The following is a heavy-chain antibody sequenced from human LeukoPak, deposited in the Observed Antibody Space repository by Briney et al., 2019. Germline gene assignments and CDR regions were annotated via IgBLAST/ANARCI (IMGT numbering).Heavy chain of an antibody. Sequence: PSGTLSLTCAVSGGSISSSDWWSWVRQPPGRGLEWIGYIYRTEDNNYNPSLKSRVTMSVDKSQNQFSLKLTSVTAADTAVYSCARDPHCSSNNCPYDYWGQGILVIVSS. CDR3: ARDPHCSSNNCPYDY. CDR2: IYRTEDN. V-gene: IGHV4-4*02. D-gene: IGHD2-2*01. J-gene: IGHJ4*02. CDR1: GGSISSSDW.